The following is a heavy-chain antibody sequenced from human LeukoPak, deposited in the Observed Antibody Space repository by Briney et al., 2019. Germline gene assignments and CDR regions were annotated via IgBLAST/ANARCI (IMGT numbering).Heavy chain of an antibody. D-gene: IGHD6-13*01. J-gene: IGHJ3*02. CDR2: INHSGST. CDR1: GGSFSGYY. Sequence: SETLSLTCAAYGGSFSGYYWSWIRQPPGKGLEWIGEINHSGSTNYNPSLKSRVTISVDTSKNQFSLKLSSVTAADTAVYYCASDDSSSWYRSAFDIWGQGTMVTVSS. CDR3: ASDDSSSWYRSAFDI. V-gene: IGHV4-34*01.